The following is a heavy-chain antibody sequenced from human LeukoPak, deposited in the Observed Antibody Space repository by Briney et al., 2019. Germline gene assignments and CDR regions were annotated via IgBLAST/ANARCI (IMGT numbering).Heavy chain of an antibody. CDR2: ISYDGSNK. D-gene: IGHD1-26*01. J-gene: IGHJ4*02. V-gene: IGHV3-30*04. CDR1: GFTFSSYA. Sequence: PGGSLRLSCAASGFTFSSYAMHWVRQAPGKGLEWVAVISYDGSNKYYADSVKGRFTISRDNYKNTLYLQMNSLRVEDTAVYYCAKGRTLVGGSTRSYDYWGQGTLVTVSS. CDR3: AKGRTLVGGSTRSYDY.